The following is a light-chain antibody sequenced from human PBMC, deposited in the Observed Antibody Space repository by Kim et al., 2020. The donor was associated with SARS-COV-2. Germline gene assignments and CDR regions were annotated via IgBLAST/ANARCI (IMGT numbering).Light chain of an antibody. CDR3: QQYNNWPRT. V-gene: IGKV3-15*01. Sequence: VSPGEKAAPPSRAGQSGISKLAWCQQKPGQTPRLLIYDASTRAASIPARFSGGGSATEFTLTTSSLQSEDFAVYYCQQYNNWPRTFGQGTKVDIK. CDR1: QSGISK. J-gene: IGKJ1*01. CDR2: DAS.